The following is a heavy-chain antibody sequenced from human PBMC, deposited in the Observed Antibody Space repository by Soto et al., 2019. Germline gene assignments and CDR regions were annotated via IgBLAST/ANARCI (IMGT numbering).Heavy chain of an antibody. Sequence: ASVKVSCKASGYTFTSYGISWVRQAPGQGLEWMGWISAYNGNTNYAQKLQGRVTMTTDTSTSTAYMELRSLRSDDTAMYYCARPIAAAGTGYYYGMDVWGQGTTVTVSS. CDR1: GYTFTSYG. D-gene: IGHD6-13*01. J-gene: IGHJ6*02. CDR3: ARPIAAAGTGYYYGMDV. V-gene: IGHV1-18*01. CDR2: ISAYNGNT.